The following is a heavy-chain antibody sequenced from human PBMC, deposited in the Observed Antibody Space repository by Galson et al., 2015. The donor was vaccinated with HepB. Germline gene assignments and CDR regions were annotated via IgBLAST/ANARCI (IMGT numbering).Heavy chain of an antibody. CDR2: ISYDGSNK. CDR1: GFTFSSYG. J-gene: IGHJ5*02. CDR3: AKDITGVVVVPAAMFPGS. V-gene: IGHV3-30*18. Sequence: SLRLSCAASGFTFSSYGMHWVRQAPGKGLEWVAAISYDGSNKYYADSVKGRFTISRDNSKNTLYLQMNSLRAEDTAVYYCAKDITGVVVVPAAMFPGSWGQGTLVTVSS. D-gene: IGHD2-2*01.